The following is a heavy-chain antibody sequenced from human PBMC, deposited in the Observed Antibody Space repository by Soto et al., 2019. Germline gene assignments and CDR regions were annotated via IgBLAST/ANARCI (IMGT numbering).Heavy chain of an antibody. CDR3: ASDLCHGASCQGYYYYYGMDV. CDR1: GYTFTSYG. J-gene: IGHJ6*02. CDR2: ISAYNGNT. D-gene: IGHD2-2*01. V-gene: IGHV1-18*01. Sequence: ASVKVSCKASGYTFTSYGISWVRQAPGQGLEWMGWISAYNGNTNYAQKLQGRVTMTTDTSTSTAYMELRSLRSDDTAVYYCASDLCHGASCQGYYYYYGMDVWGQGTTVTVSS.